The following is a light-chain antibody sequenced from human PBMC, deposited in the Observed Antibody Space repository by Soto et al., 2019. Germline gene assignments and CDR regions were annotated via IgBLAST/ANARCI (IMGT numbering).Light chain of an antibody. CDR3: QQRSNWPLT. CDR2: DAS. CDR1: QSVSSS. J-gene: IGKJ4*01. V-gene: IGKV3-11*01. Sequence: EIVLTQSPATLSLSPGERATLSCRASQSVSSSLAWYHQKPGQAPRLLIYDASNRATGIPARFSGSGSGTDFTLTISSLEPEDFAVYYCQQRSNWPLTFGGGTKVEIK.